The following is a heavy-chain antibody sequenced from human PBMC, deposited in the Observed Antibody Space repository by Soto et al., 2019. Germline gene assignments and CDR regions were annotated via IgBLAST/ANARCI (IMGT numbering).Heavy chain of an antibody. CDR1: GFTFSDHY. CDR2: ISKSGATM. CDR3: VRRPHFGAWVDFFDY. D-gene: IGHD3-10*01. V-gene: IGHV3-11*01. Sequence: GGSLRLSCAASGFTFSDHYMGWIRQAPEKGLEWISYISKSGATMRYADSVKGRFTISRDNARNSLHLQMSSLRVEDTAIYYCVRRPHFGAWVDFFDYWGQGILVTVSS. J-gene: IGHJ4*02.